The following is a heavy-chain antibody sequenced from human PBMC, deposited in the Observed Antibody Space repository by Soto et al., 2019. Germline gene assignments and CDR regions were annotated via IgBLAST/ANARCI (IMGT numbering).Heavy chain of an antibody. CDR3: ANLEGELRYFDWLADYYYYGMDV. V-gene: IGHV3-23*01. Sequence: PGGSLRLSCAASGFTLSIYAMSWVRQGPGKGLEWVSAISGSGGITYYADSVKGRFTISRDNSKNALYLQRNSLRAEDTAVYYCANLEGELRYFDWLADYYYYGMDVWGEGTKVTVSS. J-gene: IGHJ6*04. D-gene: IGHD3-9*01. CDR1: GFTLSIYA. CDR2: ISGSGGIT.